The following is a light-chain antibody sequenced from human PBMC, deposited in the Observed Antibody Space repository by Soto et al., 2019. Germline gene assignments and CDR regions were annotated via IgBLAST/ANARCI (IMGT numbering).Light chain of an antibody. CDR3: QSYASSLSGVL. J-gene: IGLJ2*01. CDR1: GTNIGASNY. V-gene: IGLV1-40*01. Sequence: QSVLTQPPSVSGAPGQRVTISCAGSGTNIGASNYVHWYQQLPGTAPKLLIYGNFNRPSGVPDPFSGSKSGTSAALAITGLQAEDEADYYCQSYASSLSGVLFGGGTQLTVL. CDR2: GNF.